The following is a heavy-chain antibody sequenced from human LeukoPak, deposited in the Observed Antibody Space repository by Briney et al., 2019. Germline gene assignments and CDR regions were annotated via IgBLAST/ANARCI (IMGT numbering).Heavy chain of an antibody. D-gene: IGHD3-10*01. Sequence: SETLSLTCAVYGGSFSGYYWSWIRQPPGKGLEWIGEINHGGSTNYNPSLKSRVTISVDTSKNQFSLKLSSVTAADTAVYYCARLVPRYGSGSQSDYWGQGTLVTVSS. CDR3: ARLVPRYGSGSQSDY. CDR2: INHGGST. J-gene: IGHJ4*02. V-gene: IGHV4-34*01. CDR1: GGSFSGYY.